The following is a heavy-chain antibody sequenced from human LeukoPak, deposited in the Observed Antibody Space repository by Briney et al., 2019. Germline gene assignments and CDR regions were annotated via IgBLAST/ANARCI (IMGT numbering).Heavy chain of an antibody. CDR2: ISSSSSTI. J-gene: IGHJ3*02. Sequence: PGGSLRLSCAASGFTFSSYSMNWVRQAPGKGLEWVSYISSSSSTIYYADSVKGRITISRDNAKNSLYLQMNSLRAEDTAVYYCARDGVVRGVIMNSGAFDIWGQGTMVTVSS. V-gene: IGHV3-48*04. CDR1: GFTFSSYS. D-gene: IGHD3-10*01. CDR3: ARDGVVRGVIMNSGAFDI.